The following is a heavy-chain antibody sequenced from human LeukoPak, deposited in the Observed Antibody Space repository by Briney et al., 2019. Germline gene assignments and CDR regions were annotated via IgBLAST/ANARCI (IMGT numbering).Heavy chain of an antibody. Sequence: SVKVSCKASGGTFSNYGISWVRQAPGHGLEWTGRIFPIFGIADYAQKFEGRVTITADKSTSTAHMELCSLISEDTAFYYCARFMVTKTYSYGMDVWGQGTSVTVSS. CDR1: GGTFSNYG. J-gene: IGHJ6*02. CDR3: ARFMVTKTYSYGMDV. V-gene: IGHV1-69*04. CDR2: IFPIFGIA. D-gene: IGHD2-21*02.